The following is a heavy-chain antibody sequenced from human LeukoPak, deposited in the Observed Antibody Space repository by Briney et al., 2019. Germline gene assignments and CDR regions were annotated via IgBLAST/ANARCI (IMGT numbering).Heavy chain of an antibody. CDR2: IDQSGGT. D-gene: IGHD3-10*01. Sequence: SETLSLTCAVSGYSISSGYYWGWVRQPPGKGPEWIGEIDQSGGTNYNPSLKSRVTISIDTSKNQFSLKMTSVTAADTAVYYCAINDGSGSYYKSDFWGQGTLVTVSS. J-gene: IGHJ4*02. CDR1: GYSISSGYY. CDR3: AINDGSGSYYKSDF. V-gene: IGHV4-38-2*01.